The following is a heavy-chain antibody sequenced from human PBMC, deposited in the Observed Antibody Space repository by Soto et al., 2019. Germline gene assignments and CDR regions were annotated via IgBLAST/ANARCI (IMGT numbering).Heavy chain of an antibody. CDR3: ARDIGGVTASDAFDV. J-gene: IGHJ3*01. V-gene: IGHV3-74*01. CDR1: GFTFSHYW. D-gene: IGHD2-21*02. CDR2: INSDVSTT. Sequence: EVQLVESGGGLVQPGGSLRLSCAASGFTFSHYWMHWVRQTPGKGLVWISRINSDVSTTSSADSVRGGFSMSRDNAKNSLYLQMNCLRADDTAVYFCARDIGGVTASDAFDVWGHGTRVTVSS.